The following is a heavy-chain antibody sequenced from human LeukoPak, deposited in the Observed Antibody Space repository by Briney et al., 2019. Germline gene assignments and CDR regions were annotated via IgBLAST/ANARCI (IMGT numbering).Heavy chain of an antibody. CDR1: GYTFTGYY. J-gene: IGHJ3*02. V-gene: IGHV1-2*02. CDR2: INPNSVGT. Sequence: ASVKVSCKASGYTFTGYYIHWVRQAPGQGFEWMGWINPNSVGTSYAQRFQGRATMTRDTSISTAYMDLNRLTSDDTAVYFCARGIVLTTVNTFDIWGQGTLVTVSS. D-gene: IGHD4-17*01. CDR3: ARGIVLTTVNTFDI.